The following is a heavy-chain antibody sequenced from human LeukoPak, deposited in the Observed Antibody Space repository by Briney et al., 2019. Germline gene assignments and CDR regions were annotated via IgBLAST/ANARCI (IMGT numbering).Heavy chain of an antibody. J-gene: IGHJ4*02. CDR1: GFTFSSYA. D-gene: IGHD4-17*01. V-gene: IGHV3-30-3*01. CDR2: ISYDGSNK. Sequence: GGSLRLSCAASGFTFSSYAMHWVRQAPGKGLEWVAVISYDGSNKYYADSVKGRFTISRDNSKNTLNLQMNSLRAEDTAVYYCARAMTTVTLLIDYWGQGTLVTVSS. CDR3: ARAMTTVTLLIDY.